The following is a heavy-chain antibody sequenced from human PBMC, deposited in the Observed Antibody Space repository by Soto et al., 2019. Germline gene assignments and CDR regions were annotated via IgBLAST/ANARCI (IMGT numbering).Heavy chain of an antibody. CDR3: ARSDRVVPRDGFDI. CDR1: GFAFSTYA. Sequence: PGGSLRLSCAASGFAFSTYAMHWVRQAPGQGLQWVAVISSDGTTKYNTDSVRGRLTISRDNSNSTLFLQMNSLRPEDTAVYYCARSDRVVPRDGFDIWGQGTLVTVSS. D-gene: IGHD2-21*01. CDR2: ISSDGTTK. J-gene: IGHJ3*02. V-gene: IGHV3-30-3*01.